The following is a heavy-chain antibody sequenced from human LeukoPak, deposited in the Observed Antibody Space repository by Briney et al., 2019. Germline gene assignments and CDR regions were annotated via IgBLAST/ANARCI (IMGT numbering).Heavy chain of an antibody. Sequence: ASVKVSCKASGGTFSSYAISWVRQAPGQGLEWMGGIIPIFGTANYAQKFQGRVTITADESTSTAYMELSSLRSEDTAVYYCARKRLGYCSGGSCPLDYWGRGTLVTVSS. CDR1: GGTFSSYA. J-gene: IGHJ4*02. CDR2: IIPIFGTA. D-gene: IGHD2-15*01. V-gene: IGHV1-69*13. CDR3: ARKRLGYCSGGSCPLDY.